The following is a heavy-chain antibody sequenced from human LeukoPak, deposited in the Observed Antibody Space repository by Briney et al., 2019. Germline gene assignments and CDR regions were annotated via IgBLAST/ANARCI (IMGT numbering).Heavy chain of an antibody. J-gene: IGHJ6*02. CDR1: GFTFSSYSM. CDR3: ARGGSSWYGMDV. Sequence: GSLRLSCAASGFTFSSYSMNWVRQAPGKGLEWIGEIYHSGSTNYNPSLKSRVTISVDKSKNQFSLKLSSVTAADTAVYYCARGGSSWYGMDVWGQGTTVTVSS. V-gene: IGHV4-4*02. CDR2: IYHSGST. D-gene: IGHD6-13*01.